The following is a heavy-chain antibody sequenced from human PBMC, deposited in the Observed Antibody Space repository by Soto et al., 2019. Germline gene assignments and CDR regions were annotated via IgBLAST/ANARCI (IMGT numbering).Heavy chain of an antibody. CDR1: GFTFSSYA. J-gene: IGHJ6*03. Sequence: GSLRLSCAASGFTFSSYAMSWVRQAPGKGLEWVSNIKQDGSEKYYVDSVKGRFTISRDNAKNSLYLQMNSLRAEDTAVYYCAKWKANGTTGFFDYYYMDVWGKGTTVTGSS. CDR2: IKQDGSEK. V-gene: IGHV3-7*01. CDR3: AKWKANGTTGFFDYYYMDV. D-gene: IGHD1-1*01.